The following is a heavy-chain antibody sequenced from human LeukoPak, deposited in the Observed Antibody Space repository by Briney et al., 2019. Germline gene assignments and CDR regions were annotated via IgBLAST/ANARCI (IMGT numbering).Heavy chain of an antibody. CDR2: IYYSGST. CDR3: ASYSGSSSPYYYYYYMDV. V-gene: IGHV4-39*01. CDR1: GGSISSSSYY. D-gene: IGHD1-26*01. J-gene: IGHJ6*03. Sequence: SETLSLTCTVSGGSISSSSYYWGWIRQPPGKGLEWIGSIYYSGSTYYNPSLKSRVTISVDTSKNQFPLKLSSVTAADTAVYYCASYSGSSSPYYYYYYMDVWGKGTTVTVSS.